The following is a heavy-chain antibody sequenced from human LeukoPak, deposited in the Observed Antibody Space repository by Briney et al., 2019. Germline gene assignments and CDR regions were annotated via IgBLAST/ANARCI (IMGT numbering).Heavy chain of an antibody. V-gene: IGHV3-9*01. D-gene: IGHD1-26*01. CDR3: AKDRAGSYYDAFNI. CDR1: GFTFDDYA. Sequence: PGRSLRLSCAASGFTFDDYAMHWVRQAPGKGLEWVSGLTWNSGSISYADSVKGRFTISRDNAKNSVYLQLNSLRVEDTALYYCAKDRAGSYYDAFNIWGQGTMVTVSS. CDR2: LTWNSGSI. J-gene: IGHJ3*02.